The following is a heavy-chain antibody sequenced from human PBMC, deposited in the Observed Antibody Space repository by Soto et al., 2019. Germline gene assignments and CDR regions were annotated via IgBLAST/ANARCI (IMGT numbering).Heavy chain of an antibody. V-gene: IGHV3-23*01. CDR1: GXTFSSYS. CDR2: ISGSGGST. D-gene: IGHD3-3*01. J-gene: IGHJ4*02. CDR3: AKTRACPLRYYDFWNMGPYFDY. Sequence: GSLRLSCAASGXTFSSYSMGWVRQAPGKGLEWVSSISGSGGSTYYADSVKCRFTISIEKSKNTLYLQMKSLRAEDTAVYYCAKTRACPLRYYDFWNMGPYFDYWGQGTLGTVSS.